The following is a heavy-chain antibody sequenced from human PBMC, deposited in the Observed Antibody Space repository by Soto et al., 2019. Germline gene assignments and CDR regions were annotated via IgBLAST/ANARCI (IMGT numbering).Heavy chain of an antibody. CDR2: TNPDSGHT. Sequence: QVQLVQSGAEVKKPGASVKVSCKASGYIFTTFNINWVRQATGQGLEWMGWTNPDSGHTGYAQKFQGRVTMTRDTSINPAYMELSRLTSEDTAVYYCTRGHNWFSPWGQGTLVTVSS. J-gene: IGHJ5*02. CDR1: GYIFTTFN. CDR3: TRGHNWFSP. V-gene: IGHV1-8*01.